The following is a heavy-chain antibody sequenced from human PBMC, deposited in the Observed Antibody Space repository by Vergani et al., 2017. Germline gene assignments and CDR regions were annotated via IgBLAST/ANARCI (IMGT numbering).Heavy chain of an antibody. CDR2: INPSEST. J-gene: IGHJ4*02. CDR1: GGSFSGYY. Sequence: QVQLQQWGAGLLKPSETLSLTCAVYGGSFSGYYWSWIRQPPGKGLEWIGQINPSESTNYNPSLKSRVTISVDTSKNQFSLELSSVTAADTAVYYCATAPRGHYWGQGTLVIVSS. V-gene: IGHV4-34*01. D-gene: IGHD3-10*01. CDR3: ATAPRGHY.